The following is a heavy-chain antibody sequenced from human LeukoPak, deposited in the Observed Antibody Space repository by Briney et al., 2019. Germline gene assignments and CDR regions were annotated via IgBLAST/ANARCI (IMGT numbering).Heavy chain of an antibody. D-gene: IGHD1-1*01. CDR1: GGSFSGYY. CDR2: INHSGST. V-gene: IGHV4-34*01. J-gene: IGHJ4*02. Sequence: PSETLSLTCAVYGGSFSGYYWSWIRQPPEKGLEWIGEINHSGSTNYNPSLKSRVTISVDTSKNQFSLKLSSVTAADTAVYYCARVQDVQLVDYWGQGTLVTVSS. CDR3: ARVQDVQLVDY.